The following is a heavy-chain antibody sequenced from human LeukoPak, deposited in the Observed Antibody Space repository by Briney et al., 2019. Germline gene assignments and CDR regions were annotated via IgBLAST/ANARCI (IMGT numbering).Heavy chain of an antibody. Sequence: GGSLRLSCAAAGLTFSSYWMSWVRQAPGKGLEWVSSISSSSSYIYYADSVKGRFTISRDNAKNSLYLQMNSLRAEDTAVYYCARDSYGSGSYYNTALAMDVWGKGTTVTISS. CDR1: GLTFSSYW. CDR3: ARDSYGSGSYYNTALAMDV. D-gene: IGHD3-10*01. CDR2: ISSSSSYI. J-gene: IGHJ6*03. V-gene: IGHV3-21*01.